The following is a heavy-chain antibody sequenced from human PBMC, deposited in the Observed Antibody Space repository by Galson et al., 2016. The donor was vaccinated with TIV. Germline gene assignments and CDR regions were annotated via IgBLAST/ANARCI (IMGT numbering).Heavy chain of an antibody. CDR1: GGSISSFY. V-gene: IGHV4-59*01. D-gene: IGHD3-16*01. CDR3: ARENDHFYYMDV. CDR2: IYYTGNT. J-gene: IGHJ6*03. Sequence: SETLSLTCTVSGGSISSFYWSWIRQPPGKGLEWIGYIYYTGNTIYNPSLNNRATISRDTSRNQISLTLISVTAADTAAYYCARENDHFYYMDVCGKGTAVTVSS.